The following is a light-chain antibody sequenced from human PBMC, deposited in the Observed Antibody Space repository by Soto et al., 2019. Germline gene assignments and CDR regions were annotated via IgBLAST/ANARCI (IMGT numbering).Light chain of an antibody. V-gene: IGKV3-20*01. CDR3: QHYVHSPLT. CDR2: GAS. CDR1: QSVNNNY. Sequence: EIVLTQSPDTLSLSPGERATLSCRASQSVNNNYLAWYQQKPGQAPRPLIYGASSTATGIPDRFSGSGSGTDFILTISRLESVDFVVYFCQHYVHSPLTLGFRTKVDMK. J-gene: IGKJ4*02.